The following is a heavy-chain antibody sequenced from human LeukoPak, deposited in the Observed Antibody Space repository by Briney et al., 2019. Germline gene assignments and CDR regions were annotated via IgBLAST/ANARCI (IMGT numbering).Heavy chain of an antibody. CDR2: INPNSGGT. V-gene: IGHV1-2*02. J-gene: IGHJ5*02. CDR3: ARVSVVPAGFDP. D-gene: IGHD2-2*01. CDR1: GYTFTGYY. Sequence: AXVKVSXKASGYTFTGYYMHWVRQAPGQGLEWMGWINPNSGGTNYAQKFQGRVTMTRDTSISTAYMELSRLRSDDTAVYYCARVSVVPAGFDPWGQGTLVTVSS.